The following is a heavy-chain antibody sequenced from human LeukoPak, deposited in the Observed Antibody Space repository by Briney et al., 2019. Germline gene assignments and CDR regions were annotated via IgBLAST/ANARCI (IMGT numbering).Heavy chain of an antibody. CDR2: IRSKANSYAT. CDR3: TSPKRYGDYGNDY. V-gene: IGHV3-73*01. J-gene: IGHJ4*02. Sequence: GGSLRLSCAASGFSFSGSAMHWVRQASGKGLEWVGRIRSKANSYATGYAASVSGRFTISRNDSNNTAYLQLNSLTTEHPAVYYCTSPKRYGDYGNDYWGQATLATVSS. CDR1: GFSFSGSA. D-gene: IGHD4-17*01.